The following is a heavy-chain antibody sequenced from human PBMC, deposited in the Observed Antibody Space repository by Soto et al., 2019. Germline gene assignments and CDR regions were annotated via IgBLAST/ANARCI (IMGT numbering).Heavy chain of an antibody. CDR3: AKDITGTTF. CDR2: ISGSGGST. V-gene: IGHV3-23*01. J-gene: IGHJ4*02. D-gene: IGHD1-7*01. CDR1: GFTYSNYA. Sequence: PGGSLRLSYATSGFTYSNYAMSWVRQAPGKGLEWVSAISGSGGSTYYADSVKGRFTISRDNSKNTLYLQMNSLRAEDTAIYFCAKDITGTTFWGQGTLVTVSS.